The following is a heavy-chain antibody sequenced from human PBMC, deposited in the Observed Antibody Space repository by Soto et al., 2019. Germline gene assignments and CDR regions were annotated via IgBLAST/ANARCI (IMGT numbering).Heavy chain of an antibody. J-gene: IGHJ3*02. D-gene: IGHD1-1*01. CDR1: GGSISRSNW. CDR2: VYHSGSI. CDR3: AIPTSPHSFDI. V-gene: IGHV4-4*02. Sequence: QVQLQESGPGLVNPSGTLSLTCAVSGGSISRSNWWSWVRQPPGKGLEWIGEVYHSGSINYSPSLTSRLTISVDKSKNQFSLKLSSVTAADTAVYYCAIPTSPHSFDIWGQGTLVTVSS.